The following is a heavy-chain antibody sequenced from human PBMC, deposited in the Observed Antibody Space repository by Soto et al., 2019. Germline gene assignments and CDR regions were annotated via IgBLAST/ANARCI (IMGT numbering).Heavy chain of an antibody. CDR3: ASGLWDLDFFDY. CDR2: IHTGGST. Sequence: EVQLVESGGGLVQPGGSLRLSCAASGFTVSTNYINWVRQAPGKGLEWVSVIHTGGSTFYADSVKGRFTISTDNSKNTVNHQVNYLKVADTAVYYCASGLWDLDFFDYWGQGTLVTVSS. V-gene: IGHV3-66*01. D-gene: IGHD1-26*01. J-gene: IGHJ4*02. CDR1: GFTVSTNY.